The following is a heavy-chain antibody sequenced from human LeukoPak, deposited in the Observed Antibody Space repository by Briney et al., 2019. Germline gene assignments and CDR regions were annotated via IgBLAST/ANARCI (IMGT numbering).Heavy chain of an antibody. CDR2: ISSSGSTI. CDR3: ARDEWIVATIMYSLIDY. CDR1: GFTFSSYE. D-gene: IGHD5-12*01. J-gene: IGHJ4*02. Sequence: PGGSLRLSCAASGFTFSSYEMNWVRQAPGKGLEWVSYISSSGSTIYYADSVKGRFTISRDNAKNSLYLQMNSLRAEDTAVYYCARDEWIVATIMYSLIDYWGQGTLVTVSP. V-gene: IGHV3-48*03.